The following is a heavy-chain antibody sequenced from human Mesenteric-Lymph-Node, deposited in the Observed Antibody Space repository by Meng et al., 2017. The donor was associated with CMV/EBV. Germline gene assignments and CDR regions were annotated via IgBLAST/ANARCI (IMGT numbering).Heavy chain of an antibody. Sequence: GSLRLSCAVSGASISSDNWWSWVRQPPGKGLEWIGEIYHSGGANYNPSLRSRVTISVDTSKNQFSLKLSSVTAADTAVYYCARDYWSGYPTCMDVWGQGTTVTVSS. J-gene: IGHJ6*02. V-gene: IGHV4-4*02. CDR2: IYHSGGA. CDR3: ARDYWSGYPTCMDV. CDR1: GASISSDNW. D-gene: IGHD3-3*01.